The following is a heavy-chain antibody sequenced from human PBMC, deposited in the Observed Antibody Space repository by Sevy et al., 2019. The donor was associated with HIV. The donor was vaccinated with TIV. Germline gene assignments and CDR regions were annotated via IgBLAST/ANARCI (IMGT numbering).Heavy chain of an antibody. CDR3: ASARYYDGSGYINWYFDL. CDR2: IYYTGST. Sequence: SETLSLTCTVSGDSISSYYWSWIRQPPGKGLEWIGYIYYTGSTNYNTSLKSRVTIAVDMSKNHFSLKLSSVTAADTAVYYCASARYYDGSGYINWYFDLWGRGTLVTVSS. J-gene: IGHJ2*01. V-gene: IGHV4-59*01. D-gene: IGHD3-22*01. CDR1: GDSISSYY.